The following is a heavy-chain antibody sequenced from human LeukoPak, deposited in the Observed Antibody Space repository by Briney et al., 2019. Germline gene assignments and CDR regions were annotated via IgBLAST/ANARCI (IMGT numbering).Heavy chain of an antibody. V-gene: IGHV4-59*01. CDR2: IYYSGST. D-gene: IGHD3-3*01. Sequence: ETLSLTCTVSGGSISSYYWSWIRQPPGKGLEWIGYIYYSGSTNYNPSLKSRVTISVDTSKNQFSLKLSSVTAADTAVYYCARARRSGNFDYWGQGTLVTVSS. J-gene: IGHJ4*02. CDR3: ARARRSGNFDY. CDR1: GGSISSYY.